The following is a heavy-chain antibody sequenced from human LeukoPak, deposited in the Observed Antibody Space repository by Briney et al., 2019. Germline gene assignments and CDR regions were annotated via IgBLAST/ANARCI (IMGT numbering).Heavy chain of an antibody. Sequence: VGSLRLSCAASGFTFSSYGMHWVRQAPGKGLEWVAFIRYDGSNKKYADSLKGRFTISRDNSKNTLYLQMNSLRAEDTAVYYCAREDNYGGVYYFDYWGQGTLVTVSS. V-gene: IGHV3-30*02. J-gene: IGHJ4*02. CDR2: IRYDGSNK. CDR1: GFTFSSYG. CDR3: AREDNYGGVYYFDY. D-gene: IGHD4-17*01.